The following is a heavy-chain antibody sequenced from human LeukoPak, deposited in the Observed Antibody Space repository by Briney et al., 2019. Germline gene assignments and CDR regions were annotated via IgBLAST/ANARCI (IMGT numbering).Heavy chain of an antibody. Sequence: PSETLSLTCAVYGGSFSGYYWSWIRQPPGKGLEWIGEINHSGSTNYNPSLKSRVTISVDTSKNQFSLKLSSVTAADTAVYYCARSLLLDYWGQGTLVTVSS. CDR1: GGSFSGYY. V-gene: IGHV4-34*01. CDR2: INHSGST. J-gene: IGHJ4*02. CDR3: ARSLLLDY.